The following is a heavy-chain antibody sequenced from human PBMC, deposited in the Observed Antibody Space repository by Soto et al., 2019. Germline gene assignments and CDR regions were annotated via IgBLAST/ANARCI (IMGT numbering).Heavy chain of an antibody. CDR3: ANHLATTGIE. D-gene: IGHD1-1*01. V-gene: IGHV4-39*01. Sequence: QLQLQESGPGLVKPSETLSLTCTVSGGSISSSSYYWGWIRQPPGKGLEWIGSIYYRGSTYYNPSLKSRVTISIDTSKNQFSLRLSSVTAADAAVYFCANHLATTGIEWGQGTLVTVSS. CDR2: IYYRGST. J-gene: IGHJ4*02. CDR1: GGSISSSSYY.